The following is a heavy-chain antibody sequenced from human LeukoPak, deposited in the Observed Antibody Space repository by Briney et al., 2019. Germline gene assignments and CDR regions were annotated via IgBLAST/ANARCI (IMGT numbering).Heavy chain of an antibody. CDR2: ISYDGSNK. CDR1: GFTFSSYA. J-gene: IGHJ6*02. Sequence: GGSLRLSCAASGFTFSSYAMHWVRQAPGKGLEWVAVISYDGSNKYYADSVKGRFTISRDNSKNTLYLQMNSLRAEDTAVFYCARDFSSSWYIIYYYYGMDVWGQGTTVTVSS. CDR3: ARDFSSSWYIIYYYYGMDV. V-gene: IGHV3-30-3*01. D-gene: IGHD6-13*01.